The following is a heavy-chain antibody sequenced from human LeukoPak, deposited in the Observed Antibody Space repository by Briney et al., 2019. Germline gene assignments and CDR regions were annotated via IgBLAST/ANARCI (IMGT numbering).Heavy chain of an antibody. Sequence: GGSLRLSCAASGFTFSSYSMNWVRQAPGKGLEWVSSISSSSSYIYYADSAKGRFTISRDNAKNSLYLQMNSLRAEDTAVYYCARPRSATLEYFDLWGRGTLVTVSS. CDR2: ISSSSSYI. V-gene: IGHV3-21*01. J-gene: IGHJ2*01. CDR1: GFTFSSYS. D-gene: IGHD1-26*01. CDR3: ARPRSATLEYFDL.